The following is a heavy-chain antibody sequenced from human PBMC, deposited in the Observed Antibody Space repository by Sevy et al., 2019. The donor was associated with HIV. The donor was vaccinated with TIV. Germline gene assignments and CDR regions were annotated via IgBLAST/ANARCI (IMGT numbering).Heavy chain of an antibody. Sequence: ASVKVSCKVSGYTLTILSMHWVRQAPGKRLEWMGSFDPEDGERMYAQKFQGRVTLTEDTSADTAYMELSSLRSEDTAVYYCAATKDYYDNSGSPFDYWGQGTLVTVSS. CDR1: GYTLTILS. V-gene: IGHV1-24*01. CDR3: AATKDYYDNSGSPFDY. D-gene: IGHD3-22*01. J-gene: IGHJ4*02. CDR2: FDPEDGER.